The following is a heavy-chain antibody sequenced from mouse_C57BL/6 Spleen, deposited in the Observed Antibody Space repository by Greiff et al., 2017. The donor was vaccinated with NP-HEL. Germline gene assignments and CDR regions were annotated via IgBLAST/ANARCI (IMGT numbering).Heavy chain of an antibody. D-gene: IGHD1-1*01. CDR2: ISYDGSN. Sequence: EVKLVESGPGLVKPSQSLSLTCSVTGYSITSGYYWNWIRQFPGNKLEWMGYISYDGSNNYNPSLKNRISITRDTSKNQFFLKLNSVTTEVTATYYCARVPYYGSSYAMDYWGQGTSVTVSS. CDR1: GYSITSGYY. V-gene: IGHV3-6*01. J-gene: IGHJ4*01. CDR3: ARVPYYGSSYAMDY.